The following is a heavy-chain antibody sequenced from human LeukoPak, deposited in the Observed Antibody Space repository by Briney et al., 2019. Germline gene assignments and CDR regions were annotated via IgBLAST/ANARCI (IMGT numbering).Heavy chain of an antibody. CDR2: IYSGGST. CDR1: GFTVSSNY. Sequence: GGSLRLSCAASGFTVSSNYMSWVRQAPGKGLEWVSVIYSGGSTYYADSVKGRFTISRDNSKDTLYLQMNSLRAEDTAVYYCARNPRGYSYGPIYYFDYWGQGTLVTVSS. V-gene: IGHV3-66*01. CDR3: ARNPRGYSYGPIYYFDY. J-gene: IGHJ4*02. D-gene: IGHD5-18*01.